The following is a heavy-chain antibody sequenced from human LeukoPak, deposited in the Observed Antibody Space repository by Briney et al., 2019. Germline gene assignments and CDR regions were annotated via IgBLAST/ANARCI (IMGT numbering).Heavy chain of an antibody. D-gene: IGHD2-15*01. Sequence: GRSLRLSCAASGFTFSSYAMHWVRQAPGKGLEWVSSISSSSSYIYYADSVKGRFTISRDNAKNSLYLQMNSLRAEDTAVYYCASSASWYSDAFDIWGQGTMVTVSS. V-gene: IGHV3-21*01. CDR3: ASSASWYSDAFDI. CDR2: ISSSSSYI. CDR1: GFTFSSYA. J-gene: IGHJ3*02.